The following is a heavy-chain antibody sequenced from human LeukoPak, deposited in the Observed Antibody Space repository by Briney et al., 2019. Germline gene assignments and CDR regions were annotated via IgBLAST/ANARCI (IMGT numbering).Heavy chain of an antibody. J-gene: IGHJ4*02. D-gene: IGHD3-3*01. V-gene: IGHV4-59*08. Sequence: SETLSLTCTVSGGSISSYYWSWVRQPPGKGLEWIGYIYYSGSTNYNPSLKSRVTISVDTSKNQFSLKLSSVTAADTAVYYCARQNFWSGYSSFFDYWGQGTLVTVSS. CDR3: ARQNFWSGYSSFFDY. CDR2: IYYSGST. CDR1: GGSISSYY.